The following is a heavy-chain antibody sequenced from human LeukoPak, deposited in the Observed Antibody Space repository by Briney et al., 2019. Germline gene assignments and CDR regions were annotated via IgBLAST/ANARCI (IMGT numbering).Heavy chain of an antibody. Sequence: GESLKISCKGSGYSFITYWIGWVRQMPGTGLEWMGIIYPADSDTRYSPSFQGQVTISADKSISTAYLRWSSLKASDTAMYYCARSSGSGRYSDWFDPWGQGTLVTVSS. CDR3: ARSSGSGRYSDWFDP. CDR2: IYPADSDT. CDR1: GYSFITYW. J-gene: IGHJ5*02. V-gene: IGHV5-51*01. D-gene: IGHD3-10*01.